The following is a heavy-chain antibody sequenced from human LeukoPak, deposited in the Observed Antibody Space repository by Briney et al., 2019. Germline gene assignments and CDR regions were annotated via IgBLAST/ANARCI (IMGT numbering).Heavy chain of an antibody. V-gene: IGHV3-21*01. CDR2: ITTTFYT. Sequence: GGSLRLSCAASGFTFSSYSFNWVRQVPGKGLEWVSSITTTFYTYYTDSVKGRFTISRDNAKNSLYLQMISLRAEDTAVYYCARVRANWYEGYWGQGTLVAVSS. CDR3: ARVRANWYEGY. D-gene: IGHD6-13*01. J-gene: IGHJ4*02. CDR1: GFTFSSYS.